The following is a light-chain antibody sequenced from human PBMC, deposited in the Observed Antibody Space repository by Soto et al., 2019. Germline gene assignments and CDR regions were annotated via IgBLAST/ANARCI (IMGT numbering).Light chain of an antibody. Sequence: QSVLKQPPSVSGAPGQRVTISCTGSSSNIGAGYDVHWYQQLPGTAPKLLIYGNGNRSSGVPDRFSGSKSGTSASLAITGLQAEDEADYYCQSYDSSLSGSYVFGTGTKVTVL. CDR1: SSNIGAGYD. CDR2: GNG. CDR3: QSYDSSLSGSYV. J-gene: IGLJ1*01. V-gene: IGLV1-40*01.